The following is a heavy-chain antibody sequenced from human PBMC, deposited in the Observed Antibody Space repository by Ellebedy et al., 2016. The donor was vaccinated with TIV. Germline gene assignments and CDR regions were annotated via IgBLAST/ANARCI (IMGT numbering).Heavy chain of an antibody. D-gene: IGHD3-9*01. CDR2: INHSGST. J-gene: IGHJ4*02. Sequence: SETLSLTXAVYVGSFSDYYWTWIRQPPGKGLEWIGEINHSGSTNYNPSLKSRVTISVDTSKNQFSLKLSSVTAADTAVYYCARHEDSILTGFYPVHWGQGTLVTVSS. CDR3: ARHEDSILTGFYPVH. V-gene: IGHV4-34*01. CDR1: VGSFSDYY.